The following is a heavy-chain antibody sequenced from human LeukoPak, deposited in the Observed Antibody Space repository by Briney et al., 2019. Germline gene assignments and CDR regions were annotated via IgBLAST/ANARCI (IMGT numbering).Heavy chain of an antibody. J-gene: IGHJ3*02. Sequence: PGGSLRLSCAASGFTFSSYAMHWVRQAPGKGLEWVAVISYDGSNKYYADSVKGRFTISRDNSKNTLYLQMNSLRAEDTAVYYCARADLGGGAFDIWGQGTMVTVSS. CDR3: ARADLGGGAFDI. CDR1: GFTFSSYA. V-gene: IGHV3-30*04. D-gene: IGHD3-16*01. CDR2: ISYDGSNK.